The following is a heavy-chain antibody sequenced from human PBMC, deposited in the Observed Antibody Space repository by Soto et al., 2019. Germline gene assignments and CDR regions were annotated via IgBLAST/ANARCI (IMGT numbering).Heavy chain of an antibody. D-gene: IGHD1-1*01. Sequence: QVVQSGEAVKEPGASMKVSFETSGYTLTRHGCIWVRQAPGKGLEWMGWIIVVNGNTKFAQKFHDRVTLTTDASTATANMDLRNVRSDDTATYYCVRDTGPSNYHYDAFDLWGQGTVVSVSS. CDR1: GYTLTRHG. J-gene: IGHJ3*01. V-gene: IGHV1-18*04. CDR2: IIVVNGNT. CDR3: VRDTGPSNYHYDAFDL.